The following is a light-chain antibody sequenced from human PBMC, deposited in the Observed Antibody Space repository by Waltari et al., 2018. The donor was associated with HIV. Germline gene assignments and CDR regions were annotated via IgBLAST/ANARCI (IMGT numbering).Light chain of an antibody. J-gene: IGLJ1*01. CDR3: ASCDDSLSGYV. CDR2: RNN. V-gene: IGLV1-47*01. Sequence: QSVLTQHPSAPGTARHRVKMARSRSSCNFGRNIVSSYQQLPGTAPKLLIYRNNQRPSGVPDRFSGSKSGTSASLAISGLRSEDEADYYCASCDDSLSGYVFGTGTKVTVL. CDR1: SCNFGRNI.